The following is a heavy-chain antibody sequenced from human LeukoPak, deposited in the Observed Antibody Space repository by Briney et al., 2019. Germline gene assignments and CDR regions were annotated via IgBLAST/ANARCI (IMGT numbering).Heavy chain of an antibody. V-gene: IGHV3-49*03. Sequence: GGSLRLSCSTFGFNFVNYGVSWFRQAPGQGLEWVGFLRSTVHGGPAEYAAFVEGRFTISRDDSKSTAYLQMNSLKIEDTAVYYCTRAGGYDFWIDYWGQGTLVTVSS. J-gene: IGHJ4*02. CDR1: GFNFVNYG. D-gene: IGHD3-3*01. CDR2: LRSTVHGGPA. CDR3: TRAGGYDFWIDY.